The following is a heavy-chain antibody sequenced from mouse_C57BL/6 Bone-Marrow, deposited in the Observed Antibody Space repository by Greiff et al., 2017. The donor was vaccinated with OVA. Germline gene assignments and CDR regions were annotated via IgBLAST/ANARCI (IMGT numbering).Heavy chain of an antibody. V-gene: IGHV1-7*01. J-gene: IGHJ4*01. D-gene: IGHD1-1*01. Sequence: QVQLKESGAELAKPGASVKLSCKASGYTFTSYWMHWVKQRPGQGLEWIGYINPSSGYTKYNQKFKDKTTLTADKSSSTAYMQLSSLTYEDSAVYYCARWVTTVAYYAMDYWGQGTSVTVSS. CDR1: GYTFTSYW. CDR3: ARWVTTVAYYAMDY. CDR2: INPSSGYT.